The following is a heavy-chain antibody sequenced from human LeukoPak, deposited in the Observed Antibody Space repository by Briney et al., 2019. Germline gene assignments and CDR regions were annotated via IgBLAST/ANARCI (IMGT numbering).Heavy chain of an antibody. CDR1: GYTLTELS. CDR2: FGPEDGET. J-gene: IGHJ4*02. CDR3: ATSNYGSGSYFFDY. V-gene: IGHV1-24*01. Sequence: ASVKVSCKVSGYTLTELSMHWVRQAPGKGLEWMGGFGPEDGETIYAQKFQGRVTMTEDTSTDTAYMELSSLRSEDTAVYYCATSNYGSGSYFFDYWGQGTLVTVSS. D-gene: IGHD3-10*01.